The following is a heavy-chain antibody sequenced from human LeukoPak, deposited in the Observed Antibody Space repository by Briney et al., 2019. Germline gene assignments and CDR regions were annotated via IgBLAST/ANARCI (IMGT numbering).Heavy chain of an antibody. V-gene: IGHV4-59*01. CDR2: IFYSGST. J-gene: IGHJ3*02. Sequence: KSSETLSLTCTVSGGSISSYYWSWIRQPPGKGLEWIGCIFYSGSTNYNPSLKSRVTISIDTSKNQFSLKLSSVTGADTAVYYCARASLLLDAFDIWGQGTMVTVSS. CDR1: GGSISSYY. D-gene: IGHD2-15*01. CDR3: ARASLLLDAFDI.